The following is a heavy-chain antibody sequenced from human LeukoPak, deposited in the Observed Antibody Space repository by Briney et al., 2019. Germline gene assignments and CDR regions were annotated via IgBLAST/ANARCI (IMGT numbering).Heavy chain of an antibody. V-gene: IGHV3-33*01. CDR1: GFTFSSYG. CDR2: IWYDGSNK. Sequence: GRSLRLSCAASGFTFSSYGMHWVRQAPGKGLEWVAVIWYDGSNKYYADSVKGRFTISRDNSKNTLYLQMNSLRAEDTAVYYCARALAIGYGGIEYYFDYWGQGTLVTVSS. CDR3: ARALAIGYGGIEYYFDY. D-gene: IGHD3-16*02. J-gene: IGHJ4*02.